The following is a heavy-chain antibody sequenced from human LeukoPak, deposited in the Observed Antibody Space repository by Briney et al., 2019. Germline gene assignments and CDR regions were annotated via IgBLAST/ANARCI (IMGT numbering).Heavy chain of an antibody. J-gene: IGHJ5*02. CDR1: GGSFSGYY. CDR3: ASESQYSSGWYRNWFDP. Sequence: SETLSLTCAVYGGSFSGYYWSWIRQPPGKGLEWIGEINHSGSTNYNPSLKSRVTISVDTSKNQFSLKLSSVTAADTAVYYCASESQYSSGWYRNWFDPWGQGTLVTVSS. CDR2: INHSGST. D-gene: IGHD6-19*01. V-gene: IGHV4-34*01.